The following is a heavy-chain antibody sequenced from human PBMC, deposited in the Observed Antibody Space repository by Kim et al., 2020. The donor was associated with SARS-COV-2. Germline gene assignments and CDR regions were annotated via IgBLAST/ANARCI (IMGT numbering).Heavy chain of an antibody. CDR3: ARSIINEEIDP. CDR1: GGSISSGSYY. V-gene: IGHV4-61*02. Sequence: SETLSLTCTVSGGSISSGSYYWSWIRQPAGKGLEWIGRIYTSGSTNYNPSLKSRVTISVDTSKNQFSLKLSSVTAADTAVYYCARSIINEEIDPWGQGTLVTVSS. D-gene: IGHD1-1*01. CDR2: IYTSGST. J-gene: IGHJ5*02.